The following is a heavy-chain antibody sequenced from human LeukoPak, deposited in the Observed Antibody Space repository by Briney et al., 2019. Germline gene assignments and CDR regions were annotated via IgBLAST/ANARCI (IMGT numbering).Heavy chain of an antibody. J-gene: IGHJ4*02. Sequence: PSETLSLTCTASGGPISSYYWSWIRQPPGKGLEWIGYIYYSGSTNYNPSLKSRVTISVDTSKNQFSLKLSSVTAADTAVYYCARGSGSYPFDYWGQGTLVTVSS. CDR2: IYYSGST. D-gene: IGHD1-26*01. CDR1: GGPISSYY. CDR3: ARGSGSYPFDY. V-gene: IGHV4-59*01.